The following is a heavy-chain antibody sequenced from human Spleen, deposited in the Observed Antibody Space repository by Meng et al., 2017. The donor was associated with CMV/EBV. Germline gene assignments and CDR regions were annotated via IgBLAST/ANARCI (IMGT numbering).Heavy chain of an antibody. CDR2: ISSSSNNI. V-gene: IGHV3-48*04. D-gene: IGHD4/OR15-4a*01. CDR1: GFTFSSYS. CDR3: AKDDYRTPPPDAFDI. Sequence: GESLKISCAASGFTFSSYSMIWVRQAPGKGLEWVSYISSSSNNIYYADSVKGRFTISRDNAKNSLYLQMNSLRADDTAVYYCAKDDYRTPPPDAFDIWGQGTMVTVSS. J-gene: IGHJ3*02.